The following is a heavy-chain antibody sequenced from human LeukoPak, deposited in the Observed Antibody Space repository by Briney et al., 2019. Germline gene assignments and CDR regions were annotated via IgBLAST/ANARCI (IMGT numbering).Heavy chain of an antibody. CDR2: IKQDTNEK. D-gene: IGHD5-12*01. CDR1: GFPFSGYW. V-gene: IGHV3-7*01. CDR3: ARDTGYDSI. J-gene: IGHJ4*02. Sequence: PGGSLRLSCAASGFPFSGYWMAWVRQAPGKGLEWVANIKQDTNEKYYVGSVKGRFTVSRDNAKKSLYLDMESLRAEDTAVYYCARDTGYDSIWGQGTVVTVSS.